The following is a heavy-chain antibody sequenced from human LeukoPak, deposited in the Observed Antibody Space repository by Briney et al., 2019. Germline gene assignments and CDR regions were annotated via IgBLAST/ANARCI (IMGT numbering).Heavy chain of an antibody. D-gene: IGHD6-19*01. V-gene: IGHV3-9*01. CDR1: GLTFDDYA. J-gene: IGHJ5*02. Sequence: GGSLRLSCAASGLTFDDYAMHWVRQAPGKGLEWVSGISWNSGSIGYADSVKGRFTISRDNAKNSLYLQMNSLRAEDTALYYCATIGEQWLAWGQGTLVTVSS. CDR2: ISWNSGSI. CDR3: ATIGEQWLA.